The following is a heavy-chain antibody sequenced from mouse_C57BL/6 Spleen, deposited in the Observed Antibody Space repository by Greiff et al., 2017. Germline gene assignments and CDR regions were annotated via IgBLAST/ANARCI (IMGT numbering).Heavy chain of an antibody. J-gene: IGHJ1*03. Sequence: QVHVKQSGAELLSPGPSVTLSCKPSGYTFTDSEMHWVKQTPVHGLEWIGAIDPETGGTAYNQKFKGKAILTADKSSSPAYMELRSLTSEDSAVYYCTRKQGSSYGYFDVWGTGTTGTVSS. D-gene: IGHD1-1*01. CDR3: TRKQGSSYGYFDV. V-gene: IGHV1-15*01. CDR1: GYTFTDSE. CDR2: IDPETGGT.